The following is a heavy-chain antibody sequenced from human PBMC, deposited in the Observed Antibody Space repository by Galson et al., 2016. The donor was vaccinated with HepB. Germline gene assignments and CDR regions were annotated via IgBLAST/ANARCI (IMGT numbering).Heavy chain of an antibody. V-gene: IGHV1-18*01. CDR2: ISVYNGNT. J-gene: IGHJ6*02. CDR3: ARRSYYHYYAMDV. Sequence: SVKVSCKASGYTFTSEGISWVRQAPGQGLEWMGWISVYNGNTDYAQKLQGRVTMTTDTSTSTAFMELRSLRSDDTAVYYCARRSYYHYYAMDVWGQGTTVIVSS. CDR1: GYTFTSEG.